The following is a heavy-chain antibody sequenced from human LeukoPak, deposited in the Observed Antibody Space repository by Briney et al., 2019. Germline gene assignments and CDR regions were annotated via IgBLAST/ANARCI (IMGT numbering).Heavy chain of an antibody. CDR1: GFTFSGFW. D-gene: IGHD4-17*01. V-gene: IGHV3-7*03. CDR3: ARTTKAPGSWFDP. CDR2: INSDGSEG. J-gene: IGHJ5*02. Sequence: GGSLRLSCAVSGFTFSGFWMSWSRQAPGKGLEWVASINSDGSEGYYADSVKGRFTISRDNSKNTLYLQMNSLRAEDTAVYYCARTTKAPGSWFDPWGQGTLVTVSS.